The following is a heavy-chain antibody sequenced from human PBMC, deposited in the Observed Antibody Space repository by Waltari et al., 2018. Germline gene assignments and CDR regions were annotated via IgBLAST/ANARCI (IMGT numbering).Heavy chain of an antibody. D-gene: IGHD3-10*01. CDR3: ARDQPDYGSGSYYYGMDV. CDR1: GGSFSGYY. V-gene: IGHV4-34*01. Sequence: QVQLQQWGAGLLKPSETLSLTCAVYGGSFSGYYWSWIRQPPGKGLEWIGEINHSGSTNYNPSLKSRVTISVDTSKNQFSLKLSSVTAADTAVYYCARDQPDYGSGSYYYGMDVWGQGTTVTVSS. J-gene: IGHJ6*02. CDR2: INHSGST.